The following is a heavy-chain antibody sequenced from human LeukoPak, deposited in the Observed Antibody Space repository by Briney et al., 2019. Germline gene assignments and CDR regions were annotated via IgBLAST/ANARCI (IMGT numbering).Heavy chain of an antibody. D-gene: IGHD3-10*01. J-gene: IGHJ4*02. CDR2: IYSGGST. Sequence: GGSLRLSCAASGFAVSSNYMSWVRQAPGKGPEWVSVIYSGGSTYYADSVKGGFTISRDNSKNTLYLQMNSLRAEDTAVYYCARDADYGSGSYLFDYWGQGTLVTVSS. CDR1: GFAVSSNY. CDR3: ARDADYGSGSYLFDY. V-gene: IGHV3-66*01.